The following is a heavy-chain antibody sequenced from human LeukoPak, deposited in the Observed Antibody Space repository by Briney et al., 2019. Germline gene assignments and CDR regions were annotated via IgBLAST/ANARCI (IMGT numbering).Heavy chain of an antibody. V-gene: IGHV1-3*01. J-gene: IGHJ4*02. Sequence: ASVKVSCKASGYTFTSYAMHWVRQAPGQRLEWMGWINAGNGNTKYSQKFQGRVTITKDTSASTAYMELSSLRSEDTAVYYCAREARSNNHYYHHRPEPNPYLGYWGQGTLVTVSS. CDR3: AREARSNNHYYHHRPEPNPYLGY. CDR1: GYTFTSYA. D-gene: IGHD1-14*01. CDR2: INAGNGNT.